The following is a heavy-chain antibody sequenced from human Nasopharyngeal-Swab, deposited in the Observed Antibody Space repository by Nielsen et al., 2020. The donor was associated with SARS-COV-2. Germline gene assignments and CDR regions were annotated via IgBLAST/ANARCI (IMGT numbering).Heavy chain of an antibody. CDR2: YNTNTGHP. Sequence: VRPAPGEGLEGRGWYNTNTGHPTYAQGLTGRFVFSLDTSVSTAYLQISSLKAEDTAVYNCARAGRGSSSWYVMDYYYGMDVWGQGTTVTVSS. V-gene: IGHV7-4-1*02. J-gene: IGHJ6*02. CDR3: ARAGRGSSSWYVMDYYYGMDV. D-gene: IGHD6-13*01.